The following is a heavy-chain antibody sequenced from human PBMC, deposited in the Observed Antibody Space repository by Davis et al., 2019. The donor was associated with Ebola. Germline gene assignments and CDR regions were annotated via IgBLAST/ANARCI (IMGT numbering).Heavy chain of an antibody. V-gene: IGHV1-2*02. CDR2: INPNSGGT. CDR3: ARGGNIVVVPAAMADTAMVGVYWFDP. CDR1: GYTFTGYY. D-gene: IGHD2-2*01. J-gene: IGHJ5*02. Sequence: ASVKVSCKASGYTFTGYYMHWVRQAPGQGLEWMGWINPNSGGTNYAQKFQGRVTMTRDTSISTAYMELSRLRSDDTAVYYCARGGNIVVVPAAMADTAMVGVYWFDPWGQGTLVTVSS.